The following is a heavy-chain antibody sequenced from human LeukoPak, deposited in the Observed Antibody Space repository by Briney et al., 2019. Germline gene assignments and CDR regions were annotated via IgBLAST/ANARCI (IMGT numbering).Heavy chain of an antibody. Sequence: GGSLRLSCTASGFTFGDYAMSWVRQAPGKGLEWVGFIRSKAYGGTTEYAASVKGRFTISRDDSKSIAYLQMNSLKTEDTAVYYCTRGVLERFYFDYWGQGTLVTVSS. V-gene: IGHV3-49*04. D-gene: IGHD1-1*01. J-gene: IGHJ4*02. CDR2: IRSKAYGGTT. CDR1: GFTFGDYA. CDR3: TRGVLERFYFDY.